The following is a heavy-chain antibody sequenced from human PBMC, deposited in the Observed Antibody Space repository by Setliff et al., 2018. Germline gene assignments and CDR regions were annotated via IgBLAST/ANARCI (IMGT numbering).Heavy chain of an antibody. J-gene: IGHJ4*02. CDR1: GGTFSSYA. D-gene: IGHD6-13*01. V-gene: IGHV1-69*10. CDR3: ARADYSSSLHYFDC. Sequence: SVKVSCKASGGTFSSYAISWVRQAPGQGLEWMGGIIPILGIANYAQKFQGRVTITADESTNTGYMELRSLRSDDTAFYYCARADYSSSLHYFDCWGQGTLVTVSS. CDR2: IIPILGIA.